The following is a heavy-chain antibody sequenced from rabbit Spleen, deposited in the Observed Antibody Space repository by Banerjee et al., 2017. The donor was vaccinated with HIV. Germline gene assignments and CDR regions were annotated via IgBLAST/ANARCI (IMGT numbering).Heavy chain of an antibody. Sequence: QEQLVEAGRGLVKPEGALTLTCKGSGFSFSDRDVLSTVRQAPGKGLQWIACINAVTGKPVYATWAKGRFTISRTSSTTVTLHLSGLTAADTATYFCARDLTGVVGWNFCLWGPGTLVTV. CDR2: INAVTGKP. J-gene: IGHJ4*01. D-gene: IGHD7-1*01. V-gene: IGHV1S45*01. CDR3: ARDLTGVVGWNFCL. CDR1: GFSFSDRDV.